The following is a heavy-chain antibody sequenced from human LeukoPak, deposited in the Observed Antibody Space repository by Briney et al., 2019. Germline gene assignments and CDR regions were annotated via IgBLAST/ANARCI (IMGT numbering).Heavy chain of an antibody. J-gene: IGHJ2*01. V-gene: IGHV3-13*01. D-gene: IGHD4-17*01. CDR3: ARLHHYGDSSYWYFDL. CDR1: GFTFSSYD. CDR2: IGTAGDT. Sequence: GGSLRLSCAASGFTFSSYDMHWVRQVTGKGLEWVSTIGTAGDTYYPDSVKGRFTISRENAKNSLYLQMNSLRARDTAVYYSARLHHYGDSSYWYFDLWGRGTLVTVSS.